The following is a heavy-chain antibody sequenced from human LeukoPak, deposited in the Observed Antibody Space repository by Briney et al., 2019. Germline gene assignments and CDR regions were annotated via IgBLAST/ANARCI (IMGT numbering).Heavy chain of an antibody. Sequence: SETLSLTCTVSGGSISSSSYYWGWIRQPPGKGLEWIGSIYYSGSTYYNPSLKSRVTISVDTSKNQFSLKLSTVTAADTAVYYCARQVYSSNFDYWGQGTLVTVSS. CDR3: ARQVYSSNFDY. CDR1: GGSISSSSYY. CDR2: IYYSGST. V-gene: IGHV4-39*01. D-gene: IGHD2-8*01. J-gene: IGHJ4*02.